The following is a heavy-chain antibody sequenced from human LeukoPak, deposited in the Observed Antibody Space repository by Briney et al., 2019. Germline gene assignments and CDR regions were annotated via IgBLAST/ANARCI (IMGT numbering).Heavy chain of an antibody. Sequence: GGSLRLSCAASGITGSSNYMSWVRQAPGKGLEWVSSISSRSDSMHYADSVKGRFTISRDNAKNSLYLQMNSLRAEDTAVYYCATPGSGSYPRWGQGTLVSVSS. CDR3: ATPGSGSYPR. CDR1: GITGSSNY. D-gene: IGHD1-26*01. CDR2: ISSRSDSM. J-gene: IGHJ4*02. V-gene: IGHV3-21*01.